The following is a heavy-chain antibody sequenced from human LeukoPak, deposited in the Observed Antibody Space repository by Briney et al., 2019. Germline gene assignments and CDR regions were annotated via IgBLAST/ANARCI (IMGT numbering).Heavy chain of an antibody. D-gene: IGHD3-16*01. CDR3: ARGDYVYNWFDP. V-gene: IGHV1-46*01. J-gene: IGHJ5*02. CDR2: INPSGGST. CDR1: GYTFTTYY. Sequence: ASVKVSCKASGYTFTTYYMHWVRQAPGQGLEWMGIINPSGGSTSYAQKFQGRVTMTRDMSTSTVYMELSSLRSEDTAVYYCARGDYVYNWFDPWGQGTLVTVSS.